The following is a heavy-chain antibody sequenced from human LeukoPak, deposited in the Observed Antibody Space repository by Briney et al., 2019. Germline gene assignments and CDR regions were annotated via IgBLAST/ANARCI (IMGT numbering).Heavy chain of an antibody. D-gene: IGHD3-16*01. J-gene: IGHJ6*02. Sequence: GGSLRLSCAASGFTFSSYWMNWARQAPGKGQEWVASINHNGNVNYYVDSVKGRFTISRDNAKNSLYLQMSNLRAEDTAVYFCARGGGLDVWGQGATVTVSS. V-gene: IGHV3-7*03. CDR1: GFTFSSYW. CDR2: INHNGNVN. CDR3: ARGGGLDV.